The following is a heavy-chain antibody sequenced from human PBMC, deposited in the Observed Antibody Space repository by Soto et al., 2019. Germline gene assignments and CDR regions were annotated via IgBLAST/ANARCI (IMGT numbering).Heavy chain of an antibody. J-gene: IGHJ3*02. D-gene: IGHD3-22*01. CDR1: GYTFTSYA. CDR2: INAGNGNT. Sequence: QVQLVQSGAEVKKPGASVKVSCKASGYTFTSYAMHWVRQAPGQRLEWMGWINAGNGNTKYSQKFQGRVTITRDTSASTAYMELSSLRSEVTAVYYCARPNTDYDSSDAFDIWGQGTMVTVSS. V-gene: IGHV1-3*01. CDR3: ARPNTDYDSSDAFDI.